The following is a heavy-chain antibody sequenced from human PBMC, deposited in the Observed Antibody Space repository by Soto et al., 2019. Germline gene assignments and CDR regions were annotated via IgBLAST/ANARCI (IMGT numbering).Heavy chain of an antibody. CDR3: ARGLLLWVGEVSRRGGYYYYVDV. V-gene: IGHV4-34*01. CDR1: GGSFSGYY. Sequence: QVQLQQWGAGLLKPSETLSLTCAVYGGSFSGYYWSWIRQTPGKGLEWIGEINDSGSTNNNPSLKSRVTILVDTPKNQFSLKLSSVTAADTAVYYCARGLLLWVGEVSRRGGYYYYVDVWGKGTTVTVSS. J-gene: IGHJ6*03. CDR2: INDSGST. D-gene: IGHD3-10*01.